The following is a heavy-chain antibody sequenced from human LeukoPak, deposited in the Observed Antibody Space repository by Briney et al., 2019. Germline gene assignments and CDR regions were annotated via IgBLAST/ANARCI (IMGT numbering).Heavy chain of an antibody. CDR1: GFTFTDHY. D-gene: IGHD2/OR15-2a*01. Sequence: ASMKVSCKSSGFTFTDHYIHWVRQGPGQGLEWMGYIGPLSTFTSSPQEFQGRVTMTRDASMSIAYMELTRLTSDDTAVYYCVREGEGPLSKDFDYWGQGTLVTVSS. CDR3: VREGEGPLSKDFDY. J-gene: IGHJ4*02. CDR2: IGPLSTFT. V-gene: IGHV1-2*02.